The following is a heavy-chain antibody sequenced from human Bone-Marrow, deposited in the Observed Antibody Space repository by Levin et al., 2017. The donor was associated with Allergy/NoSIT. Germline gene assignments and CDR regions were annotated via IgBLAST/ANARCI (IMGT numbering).Heavy chain of an antibody. J-gene: IGHJ3*02. CDR2: IIPILGIA. D-gene: IGHD3-22*01. Sequence: SVKVSCKASGGTFSSYTISWVRQAPGQGLEWMGRIIPILGIANYAQKFQGRVTITADKSTSTAYMELSSLRSEDTAVYYCARDLYDYDNAFDIWGQGTMVTVSS. CDR3: ARDLYDYDNAFDI. CDR1: GGTFSSYT. V-gene: IGHV1-69*04.